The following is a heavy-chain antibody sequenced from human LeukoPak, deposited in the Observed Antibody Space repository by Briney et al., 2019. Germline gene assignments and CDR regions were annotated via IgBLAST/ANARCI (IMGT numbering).Heavy chain of an antibody. CDR1: KFTFSHYG. CDR2: IWSDGSNH. CDR3: ARDAKRGFDYSNSLAY. V-gene: IGHV3-33*01. Sequence: GGSLRLSCAASKFTFSHYGMHWVRQAPGKGLQWVAVIWSDGSNHYYADSVKGRFTISRDNSNNMVYLQMNSLRVDDTGVYYCARDAKRGFDYSNSLAYWGQGVLVTVSS. D-gene: IGHD4-11*01. J-gene: IGHJ4*02.